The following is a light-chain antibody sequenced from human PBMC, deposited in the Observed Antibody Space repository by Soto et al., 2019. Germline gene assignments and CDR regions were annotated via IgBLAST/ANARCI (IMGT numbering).Light chain of an antibody. CDR2: GAS. Sequence: EIVLTQSPGTLSLSPGEGATLSCRSSQDVGTNYLAWYQQKPGQAPRLLIFGASSRASGVPGRFSGSESGTDFTLTISRLEPEDSAVYYCQQFINSPYMYIFGQGAKLEI. CDR3: QQFINSPYMYI. V-gene: IGKV3-20*01. CDR1: QDVGTNY. J-gene: IGKJ2*01.